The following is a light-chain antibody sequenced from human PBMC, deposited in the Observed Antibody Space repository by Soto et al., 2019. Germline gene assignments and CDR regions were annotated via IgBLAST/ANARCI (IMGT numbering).Light chain of an antibody. V-gene: IGLV2-23*01. Sequence: QSVLTQPASVSGSPGQSITISCTGTSSDVGSYSLVSWYQQHPGKAPKLMIYEGNKRSSGVSNRFSGSKSGNTASLTISGLQAEDEADYYCCSYAGSSTWLFGGGTKLTVL. J-gene: IGLJ3*02. CDR1: SSDVGSYSL. CDR2: EGN. CDR3: CSYAGSSTWL.